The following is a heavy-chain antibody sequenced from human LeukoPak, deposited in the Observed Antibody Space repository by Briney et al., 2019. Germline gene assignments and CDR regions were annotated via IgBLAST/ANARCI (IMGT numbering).Heavy chain of an antibody. D-gene: IGHD3-3*01. V-gene: IGHV4-39*01. Sequence: PSETLSLTCSVSGGTISSSSYYWGWIRQPPGKGLEWSGRMYYSGTTYYNPSLKSPVTISVDTSKSQFSLRLTSVTAADTAVYYCARHVRFLEWLSSYYFDYWGQGTLVTVSS. CDR3: ARHVRFLEWLSSYYFDY. J-gene: IGHJ4*02. CDR2: MYYSGTT. CDR1: GGTISSSSYY.